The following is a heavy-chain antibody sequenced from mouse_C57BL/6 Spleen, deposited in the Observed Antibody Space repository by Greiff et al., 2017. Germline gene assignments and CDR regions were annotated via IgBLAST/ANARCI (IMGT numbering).Heavy chain of an antibody. CDR3: AIHVIYYGLYAMDY. J-gene: IGHJ4*01. CDR2: ISGGGGNT. CDR1: GFTFSSYT. V-gene: IGHV5-9*01. Sequence: EVQRVESGGGLVKPGGSLKLSCAASGFTFSSYTMSWVRQTPEKRLEWVATISGGGGNTNYPDSVKGRFTFSRDNAKNTLYLQMSSLRSEDTAFYYCAIHVIYYGLYAMDYWGQGTSVTVSS. D-gene: IGHD2-1*01.